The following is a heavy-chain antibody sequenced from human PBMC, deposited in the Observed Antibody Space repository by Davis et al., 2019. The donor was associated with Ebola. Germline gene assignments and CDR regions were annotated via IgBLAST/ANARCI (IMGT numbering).Heavy chain of an antibody. CDR3: ARRMARGYYYGMDV. J-gene: IGHJ6*02. Sequence: SVKVSCKASGGTFSSYAISWVRQAPGQGLEWMGRIIPILGIANYAQKFQGRVTITADKSTSTAYMELSSLRSEDTAVYYCARRMARGYYYGMDVWGQGTTVTVSS. CDR1: GGTFSSYA. V-gene: IGHV1-69*04. D-gene: IGHD5-24*01. CDR2: IIPILGIA.